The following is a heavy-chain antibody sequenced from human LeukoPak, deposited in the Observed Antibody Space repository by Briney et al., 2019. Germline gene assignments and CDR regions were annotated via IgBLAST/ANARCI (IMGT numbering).Heavy chain of an antibody. CDR2: IRYDGSNK. V-gene: IGHV3-30*02. J-gene: IGHJ4*02. D-gene: IGHD5-12*01. Sequence: TGGSLRLSCAASGFTFSSYGMHWVRQAPGKGLEWVAFIRYDGSNKYYADSVKGRSTISRDNSKNTLYLQMNSLRAEDTAVYYCAKEVDSGYARGFYYFDYWGQGTLVTVSS. CDR3: AKEVDSGYARGFYYFDY. CDR1: GFTFSSYG.